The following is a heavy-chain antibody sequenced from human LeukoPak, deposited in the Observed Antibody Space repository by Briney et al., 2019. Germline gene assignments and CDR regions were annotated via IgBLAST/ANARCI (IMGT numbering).Heavy chain of an antibody. CDR2: IVVCSGNT. CDR1: GFTFSSSA. D-gene: IGHD6-13*01. V-gene: IGHV1-58*02. J-gene: IGHJ3*02. Sequence: ASVTLSCTASGFTFSSSAMQWVRQARGQRLEWIGWIVVCSGNTNYAQKFQERVTITRDMSTSTAYMELSSLRSEDTAVYYCAAGSSSWLDAFDIWGQGTMVTVSS. CDR3: AAGSSSWLDAFDI.